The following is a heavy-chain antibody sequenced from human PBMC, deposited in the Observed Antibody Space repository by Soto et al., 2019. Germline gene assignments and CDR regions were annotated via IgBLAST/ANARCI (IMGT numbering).Heavy chain of an antibody. Sequence: SETLSLTCTVSGGSISSYYWSWIRQPPGKGLEWIGYIYYSGSTNYNPSLKSRVTISVDTSKNQFSLELSRLRSDDTAVYYCARGVSIAAAARWFDPWGQGTLVTVSS. D-gene: IGHD6-13*01. J-gene: IGHJ5*02. CDR3: ARGVSIAAAARWFDP. CDR2: IYYSGST. CDR1: GGSISSYY. V-gene: IGHV4-59*01.